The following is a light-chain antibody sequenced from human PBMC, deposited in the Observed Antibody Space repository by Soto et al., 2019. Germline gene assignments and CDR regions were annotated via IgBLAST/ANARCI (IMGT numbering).Light chain of an antibody. J-gene: IGLJ2*01. CDR1: SSDVGSYNL. CDR2: DDN. CDR3: CSYAGSSTLV. Sequence: ALTQPASVSGSPGQSITISCTGTSSDVGSYNLVSWYQQHPGKAPKLMIYDDNKRPSGVSNRFSGSKSGNTASLTISGLQAEDEADYHCCSYAGSSTLVFGGGTKVTVL. V-gene: IGLV2-23*01.